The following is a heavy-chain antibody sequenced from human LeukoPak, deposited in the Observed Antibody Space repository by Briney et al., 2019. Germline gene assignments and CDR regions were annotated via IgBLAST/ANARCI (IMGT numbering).Heavy chain of an antibody. CDR3: AELGITMIGGV. Sequence: GGSLRLSCAASGFTFSDYYMSWIRQAPGKGLEWISYISSSGDTIYYADSVKGRFTISRDNSKNTLYLQMNSLRAEDTAVYYCAELGITMIGGVWGKGTTVTISS. CDR2: ISSSGDTI. CDR1: GFTFSDYY. D-gene: IGHD3-10*02. V-gene: IGHV3-11*04. J-gene: IGHJ6*04.